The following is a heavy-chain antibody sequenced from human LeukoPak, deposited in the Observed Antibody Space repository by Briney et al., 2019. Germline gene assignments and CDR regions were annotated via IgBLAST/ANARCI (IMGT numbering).Heavy chain of an antibody. D-gene: IGHD3-9*01. CDR1: GGSISSSPYY. CDR2: TYYSEST. CDR3: ARGYYDVLTGHPKNFDY. J-gene: IGHJ4*02. Sequence: SETLSLTCTVSGGSISSSPYYWGWIRQPPGKGLEWIGSTYYSESTYYNPSLKSRVTISVDTSKNQFSLKLSSVTAADTAVYYCARGYYDVLTGHPKNFDYWGQGTLVTVSS. V-gene: IGHV4-39*01.